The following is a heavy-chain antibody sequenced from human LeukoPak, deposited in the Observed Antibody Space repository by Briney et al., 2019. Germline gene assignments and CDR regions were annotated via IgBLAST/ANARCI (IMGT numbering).Heavy chain of an antibody. CDR2: IYTGVTA. V-gene: IGHV3-66*01. J-gene: IGHJ4*02. Sequence: GGSLRLSCAASGFTVSNNYMTWVRQAPGKGLEWVSIIYTGVTAYYADSVRGRFTVSRDNSKNTLYLQMSSLRAEDTALYYCARVASRAFDYWGQGALVTVSS. CDR3: ARVASRAFDY. CDR1: GFTVSNNY.